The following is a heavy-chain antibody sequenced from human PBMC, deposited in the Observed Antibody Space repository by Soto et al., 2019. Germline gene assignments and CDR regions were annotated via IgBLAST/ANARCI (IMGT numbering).Heavy chain of an antibody. CDR2: ISGSGGST. V-gene: IGHV3-23*01. CDR3: AKDALRRKVDGYNYDYFDY. Sequence: GSLRSSCEPSGFTFSSYGMTRDRQAPGKGLEWVSAISGSGGSTYYADSVKGRFTISRDNSKNTLYLQMNSLRAEDTAVYYCAKDALRRKVDGYNYDYFDYWGQGTLVTVSS. J-gene: IGHJ4*02. D-gene: IGHD5-12*01. CDR1: GFTFSSYG.